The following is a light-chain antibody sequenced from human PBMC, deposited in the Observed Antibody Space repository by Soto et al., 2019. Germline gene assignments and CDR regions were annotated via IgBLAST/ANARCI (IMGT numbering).Light chain of an antibody. CDR3: AAWDDSLNGPV. Sequence: QSVLTPPPSASGTPGQRVTISCSGSSSNIGSNTVNWYQQLPGTAPKLLIYSDNQRPSGVPDRFSGSKSGTSASLAISGLQYEDEADYYCAAWDDSLNGPVFGGGTKLTVL. J-gene: IGLJ3*02. V-gene: IGLV1-44*01. CDR1: SSNIGSNT. CDR2: SDN.